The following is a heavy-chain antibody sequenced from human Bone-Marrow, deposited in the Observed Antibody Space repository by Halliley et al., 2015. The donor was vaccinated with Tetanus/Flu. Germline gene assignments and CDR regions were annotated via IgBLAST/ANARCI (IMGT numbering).Heavy chain of an antibody. J-gene: IGHJ5*02. V-gene: IGHV3-23*01. Sequence: GAGGVSAICGSGSETNYAESVKGRLAVSRDNSKNTVYLEMNSLRAEDTAVYYCARHNAWFDPWGQGTVVTVSS. CDR3: ARHNAWFDP. CDR2: ICGSGSET.